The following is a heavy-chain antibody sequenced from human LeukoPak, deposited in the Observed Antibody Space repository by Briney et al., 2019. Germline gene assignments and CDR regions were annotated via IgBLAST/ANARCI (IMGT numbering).Heavy chain of an antibody. CDR1: GGPFSGYY. CDR3: ARQYQLQPHDAFDI. V-gene: IGHV4-34*01. Sequence: KPSETLSLTCAVYGGPFSGYYWSWIRQPPGKGLEWIGEINHSGSTNYNTYLKSRVTISVDTSKDQFSLKLSSVTAADTAVYYCARQYQLQPHDAFDIWGQGTMVTVSS. D-gene: IGHD2-2*01. J-gene: IGHJ3*02. CDR2: INHSGST.